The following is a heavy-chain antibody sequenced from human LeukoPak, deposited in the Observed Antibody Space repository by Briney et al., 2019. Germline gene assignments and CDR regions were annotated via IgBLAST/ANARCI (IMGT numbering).Heavy chain of an antibody. CDR1: GFIFSSYG. CDR2: ISGDGSTT. Sequence: PGGSLRLSCSASGFIFSSYGMRWVRQAPGKGLEWVSRISGDGSTTTYADSVKGRFTISRDSAQNTLYLQMNSLRGEDTAVYYCAREVYSSRWYPFDFWGQGTLVTVSS. V-gene: IGHV3-74*01. CDR3: AREVYSSRWYPFDF. D-gene: IGHD6-13*01. J-gene: IGHJ4*02.